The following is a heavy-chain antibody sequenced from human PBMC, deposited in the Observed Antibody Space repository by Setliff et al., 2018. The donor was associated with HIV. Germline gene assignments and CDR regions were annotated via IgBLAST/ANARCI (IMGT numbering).Heavy chain of an antibody. V-gene: IGHV3-48*01. CDR1: GFVFSDHS. CDR2: ITGTGTTV. Sequence: PGGSLRLSCAASGFVFSDHSFHWVRQAPGQGLEWLSYITGTGTTVSYADSVRGRFIISRDSVRDEVYLQIKRLRVEDTAVYYCARDQLRNPERWDFDFWGQGTLVTVPQ. CDR3: ARDQLRNPERWDFDF. J-gene: IGHJ4*02. D-gene: IGHD1-26*01.